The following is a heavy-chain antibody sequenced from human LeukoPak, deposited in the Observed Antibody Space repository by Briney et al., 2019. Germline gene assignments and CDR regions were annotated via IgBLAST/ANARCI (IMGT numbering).Heavy chain of an antibody. Sequence: SETLSLTCAVYGGSFSGYYWTWIHQTPGKGLEWIGEMNPSGSTNYNPSLKSGVTISLDTTKNQLPLQLSSVTAPDTAVYFCARGRQDVTMIFVVMTAVSYYLDVWGKGTTVTVS. J-gene: IGHJ6*03. D-gene: IGHD3-22*01. V-gene: IGHV4-34*01. CDR3: ARGRQDVTMIFVVMTAVSYYLDV. CDR1: GGSFSGYY. CDR2: MNPSGST.